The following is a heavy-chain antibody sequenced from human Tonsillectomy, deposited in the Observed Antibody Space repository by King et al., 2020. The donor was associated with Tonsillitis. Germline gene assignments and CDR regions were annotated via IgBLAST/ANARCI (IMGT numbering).Heavy chain of an antibody. CDR3: ARFLYYYGPGRFDP. CDR2: INHSGST. Sequence: VQLQQWGAGLLKPSETLSLTCAVYGGSFSGYYWSWIRQPPGKGLEWIGEINHSGSTNYNPSLKSRVTISVDTSKNQFSLKLSSVTAADTAVYYCARFLYYYGPGRFDPWGQEPLVTVSS. J-gene: IGHJ5*02. V-gene: IGHV4-34*01. D-gene: IGHD3-10*01. CDR1: GGSFSGYY.